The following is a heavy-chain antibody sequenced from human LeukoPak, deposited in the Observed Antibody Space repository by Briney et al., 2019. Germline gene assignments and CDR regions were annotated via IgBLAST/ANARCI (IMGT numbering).Heavy chain of an antibody. D-gene: IGHD3-22*01. CDR3: AKKGLGYYDSSGGIDY. CDR1: GFTFSSYG. Sequence: GGSLRLSCAASGFTFSSYGMHWVRQAPGKGLEWVAFIRYDGSNKYYADSVKGRFTISRDNSKNTLYLQMNSLRAEDTAVYYCAKKGLGYYDSSGGIDYWGQGTLVTVSS. CDR2: IRYDGSNK. J-gene: IGHJ4*02. V-gene: IGHV3-30*02.